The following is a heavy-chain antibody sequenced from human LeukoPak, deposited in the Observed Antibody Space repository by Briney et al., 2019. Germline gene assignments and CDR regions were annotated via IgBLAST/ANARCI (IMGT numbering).Heavy chain of an antibody. CDR1: GGSFSGYY. D-gene: IGHD5-18*01. V-gene: IGHV4-34*01. CDR2: INHSGST. J-gene: IGHJ4*02. CDR3: ARGESGYSYGWNY. Sequence: RASETLSLTCAVCGGSFSGYYWSWIRQPPGKGLEWIGEINHSGSTNYNPSLKSRVTISVDTSKNQFSLKLSSVTAADTAVYYCARGESGYSYGWNYWGQGTLVTVSS.